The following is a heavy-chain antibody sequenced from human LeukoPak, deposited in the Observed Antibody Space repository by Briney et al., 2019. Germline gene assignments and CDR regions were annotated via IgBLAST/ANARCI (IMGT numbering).Heavy chain of an antibody. CDR3: ASTTPANRKDFWSGKKSYAYGMDV. V-gene: IGHV1-46*01. J-gene: IGHJ6*02. Sequence: ASVKLSCKASGYTFTSYYMHWVRHAPGQGLEWMGIINPSGGSTRYAQKFQGRGTMTCDTSTSTVYMELSSMRSEDTAVDYCASTTPANRKDFWSGKKSYAYGMDVWGQGTTVTVSS. CDR1: GYTFTSYY. D-gene: IGHD3-3*01. CDR2: INPSGGST.